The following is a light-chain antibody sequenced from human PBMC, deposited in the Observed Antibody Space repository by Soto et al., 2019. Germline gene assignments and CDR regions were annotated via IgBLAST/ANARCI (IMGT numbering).Light chain of an antibody. V-gene: IGKV3-11*01. CDR3: QQRAIWPYT. J-gene: IGKJ2*01. CDR2: DAS. CDR1: RTVFNF. Sequence: EIALTQSPATLSLSPGERATLSCRANRTVFNFLIWYQQKPGQAPRLLIYDASNRATDIPARFSGTGSGTGFRLTISSLEPEDFALYFCQQRAIWPYTFGPGTKLEIK.